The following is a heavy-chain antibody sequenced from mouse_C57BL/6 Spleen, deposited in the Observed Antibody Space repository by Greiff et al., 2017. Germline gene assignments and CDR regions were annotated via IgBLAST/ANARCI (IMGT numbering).Heavy chain of an antibody. CDR1: GYTFTDYE. CDR3: TRWDFDY. CDR2: IDPETGGT. J-gene: IGHJ2*01. V-gene: IGHV1-15*01. Sequence: QVHVKQSGAELVRPGASVTLSFKASGYTFTDYEMHWVKQTPVHGLEWIGAIDPETGGTAYNQKFKGKAILTADKSSSTAYMELRSLTSEDSAVYYCTRWDFDYWGQGTTLTVSS.